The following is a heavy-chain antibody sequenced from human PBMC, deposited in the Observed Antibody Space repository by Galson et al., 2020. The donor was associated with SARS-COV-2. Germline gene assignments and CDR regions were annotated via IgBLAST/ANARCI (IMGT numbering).Heavy chain of an antibody. CDR2: IYYSGST. CDR1: GGSISSYY. J-gene: IGHJ4*02. Sequence: ETSETLSLTCTISGGSISSYYWSWIRQPPGKGLEWIGYIYYSGSTNYNPSLKSRVTISVDTSKNQFSLKLSSVTAADTAVYYCARDAGAYLDYWGQGTLVTVSS. CDR3: ARDAGAYLDY. V-gene: IGHV4-59*01.